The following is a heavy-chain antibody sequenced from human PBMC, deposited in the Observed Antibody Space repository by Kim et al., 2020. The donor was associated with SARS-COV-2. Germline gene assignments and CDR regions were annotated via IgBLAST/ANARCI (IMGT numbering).Heavy chain of an antibody. CDR2: IYYSGST. V-gene: IGHV4-39*07. Sequence: SETLSLTCTVSGGSISSSSYYWGWIRQPPGKGLEWIGSIYYSGSTYYNPSLKSRVTISVDTSKNQFSLKLSSVTAADTAVYYCARVSYSTERGAFDYWGQGTLVTVSS. J-gene: IGHJ4*02. D-gene: IGHD6-13*01. CDR1: GGSISSSSYY. CDR3: ARVSYSTERGAFDY.